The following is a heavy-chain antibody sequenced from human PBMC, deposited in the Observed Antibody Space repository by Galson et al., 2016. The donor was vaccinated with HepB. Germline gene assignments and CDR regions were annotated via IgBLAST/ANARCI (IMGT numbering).Heavy chain of an antibody. Sequence: SLRLSCAASGFTFSSYTMSWVRQAPGKGLEWVSSISSSSSYIYYADSVMGQFTISRDNAKNSLYLQMNSLRAEDTAVYYCARDMRPNYDILTGYHSFDYWGQGTLVTVSS. D-gene: IGHD3-9*01. CDR1: GFTFSSYT. CDR3: ARDMRPNYDILTGYHSFDY. V-gene: IGHV3-21*01. J-gene: IGHJ4*02. CDR2: ISSSSSYI.